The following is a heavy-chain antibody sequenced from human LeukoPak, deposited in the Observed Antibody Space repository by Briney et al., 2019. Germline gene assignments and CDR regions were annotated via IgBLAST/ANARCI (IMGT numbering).Heavy chain of an antibody. CDR3: ARRSYNYYDSSGYSYYFDY. Sequence: SETLCLTCTVSSGSISSSNYFWDCIRQPPRKGLEWIGGIYYSGSTKYNPSLKSRVTISVDTSKNQFSLKLSSVTAADTAVYYCARRSYNYYDSSGYSYYFDYWVQGTLVTVSS. CDR2: IYYSGST. V-gene: IGHV4-39*01. D-gene: IGHD3-22*01. J-gene: IGHJ4*02. CDR1: SGSISSSNYF.